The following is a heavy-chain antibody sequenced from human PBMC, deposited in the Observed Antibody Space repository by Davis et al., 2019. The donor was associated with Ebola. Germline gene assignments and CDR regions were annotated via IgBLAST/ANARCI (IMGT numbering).Heavy chain of an antibody. J-gene: IGHJ6*02. CDR2: IWYDGSNK. Sequence: GGSLRLSCAASGFTFSSYGMHWVRQAPGKGLEWVAVIWYDGSNKYYADSVKGRFTISRDNSKNTLYLQMNSLRAEDTAVYYCASLVVPAAGGMDVWGQGTTVTVSS. CDR1: GFTFSSYG. V-gene: IGHV3-33*01. D-gene: IGHD2-2*01. CDR3: ASLVVPAAGGMDV.